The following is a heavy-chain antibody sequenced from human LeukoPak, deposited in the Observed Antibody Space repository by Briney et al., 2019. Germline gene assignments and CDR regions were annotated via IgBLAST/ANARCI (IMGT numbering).Heavy chain of an antibody. CDR3: ARANGDSADN. Sequence: VGSLRLSCAASGFTFSSYEMNWVRQAPGKGLEWVSYISSSGSTIYYADSVKGRFTISRDNAKNSLYLQMNSLRAEDTAVYYCARANGDSADNWGQGTLVTVSS. CDR2: ISSSGSTI. D-gene: IGHD4-17*01. CDR1: GFTFSSYE. J-gene: IGHJ4*02. V-gene: IGHV3-48*03.